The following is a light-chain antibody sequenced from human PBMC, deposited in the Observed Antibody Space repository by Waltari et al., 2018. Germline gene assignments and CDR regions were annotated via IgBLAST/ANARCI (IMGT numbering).Light chain of an antibody. CDR1: SSAVGGYNS. Sequence: QSALTQPASVSGSPGQSITLPCTATSSAVGGYNSVSWYQQHPGKAPKPMIYEVSNRPSGVSNRFSGSKSGNTASLTISGLQAEDEADYYCSSYTSSSWVFGGGTKLTVL. J-gene: IGLJ3*02. CDR3: SSYTSSSWV. CDR2: EVS. V-gene: IGLV2-14*01.